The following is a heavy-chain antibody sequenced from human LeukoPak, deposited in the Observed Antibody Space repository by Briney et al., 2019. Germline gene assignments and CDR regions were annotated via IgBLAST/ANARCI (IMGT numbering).Heavy chain of an antibody. V-gene: IGHV4-34*01. J-gene: IGHJ4*02. CDR2: INHSGST. CDR1: GGSFSGYY. CDR3: ARVGDYALKD. Sequence: PSETLSLTCAVYGGSFSGYYWSWIRQPPGKGLEWIGEINHSGSTNYNPSLKSRVTMSVDTSKNQFSLNLSSVTAADTAVYYCARVGDYALKDWGQGTLVTVSS. D-gene: IGHD3-16*01.